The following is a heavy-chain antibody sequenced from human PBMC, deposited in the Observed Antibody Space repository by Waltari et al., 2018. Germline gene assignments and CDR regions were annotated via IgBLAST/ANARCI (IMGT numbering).Heavy chain of an antibody. D-gene: IGHD2-21*01. V-gene: IGHV1-69*08. Sequence: QVQLVQSGAEMKKPGSSVRISCTGSGGRFNYYILSWVRQAPGQGLEWVGRAVTSLGKTKSAPQFQGRLTMTADKSTPTGYMELARLTAEDTAMYYCVRDEGQSEVCDAWGQGTLVTVSS. CDR3: VRDEGQSEVCDA. CDR2: AVTSLGKT. J-gene: IGHJ5*02. CDR1: GGRFNYYI.